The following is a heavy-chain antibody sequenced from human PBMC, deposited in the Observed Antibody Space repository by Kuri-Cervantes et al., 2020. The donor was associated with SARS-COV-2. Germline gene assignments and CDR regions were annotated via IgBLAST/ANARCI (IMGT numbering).Heavy chain of an antibody. CDR2: INHSGST. Sequence: GSLRLSCAASGFTFSNAWMSWIRQPPGKGLEWIGEINHSGSTNYNPSLKSRVTISVDTSKNQFSLKLSSVTAADTAVYYCARGLYSSSWYGPIYYYYYMDVWGQGTTVTVSS. CDR1: GFTFSNAW. J-gene: IGHJ6*03. CDR3: ARGLYSSSWYGPIYYYYYMDV. D-gene: IGHD6-13*01. V-gene: IGHV4-34*01.